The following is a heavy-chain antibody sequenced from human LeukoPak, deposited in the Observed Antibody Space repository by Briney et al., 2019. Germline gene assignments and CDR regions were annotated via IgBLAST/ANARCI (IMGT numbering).Heavy chain of an antibody. CDR3: ARLTLGTYYDFWSGPMDV. Sequence: GGSLRLSCKGSGYSFTSYWSGWVRQMPGKGLEWMGIIYPGDSDTRYSPSFQGQVTISADKSISTAYLQWSSLKASDTAMYYCARLTLGTYYDFWSGPMDVWGKGTTVTVSS. CDR1: GYSFTSYW. CDR2: IYPGDSDT. J-gene: IGHJ6*03. D-gene: IGHD3-3*01. V-gene: IGHV5-51*01.